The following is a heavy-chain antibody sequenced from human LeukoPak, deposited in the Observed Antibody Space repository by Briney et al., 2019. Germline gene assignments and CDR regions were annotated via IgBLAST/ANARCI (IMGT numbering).Heavy chain of an antibody. CDR1: GYSFTSYW. CDR3: ARPHYYDSSGYSNFDY. D-gene: IGHD3-22*01. J-gene: IGHJ4*02. CDR2: IYPGDSDT. V-gene: IGHV5-51*01. Sequence: AGESLKISCKGSGYSFTSYWIGWVRQMPGKGLEWMGIIYPGDSDTRYSPSFQGQVTISADKSISTAYLQWSSLKASDTAMYYCARPHYYDSSGYSNFDYWGQGTLVTVSS.